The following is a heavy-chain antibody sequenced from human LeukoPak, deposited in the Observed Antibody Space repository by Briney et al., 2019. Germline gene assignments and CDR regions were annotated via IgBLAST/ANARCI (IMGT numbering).Heavy chain of an antibody. CDR2: TYYRSKWFN. CDR1: GDSVSSKNTA. V-gene: IGHV6-1*01. Sequence: SQTLSLTCAISGDSVSSKNTAWNWIRQSPSRGLEWLGRTYYRSKWFNDYAESVKSRITINPDTSKNQFSLQLSSVTPEDTAVYYCARATREGYTPLDYWGQGTLVIVSS. D-gene: IGHD5-24*01. J-gene: IGHJ4*02. CDR3: ARATREGYTPLDY.